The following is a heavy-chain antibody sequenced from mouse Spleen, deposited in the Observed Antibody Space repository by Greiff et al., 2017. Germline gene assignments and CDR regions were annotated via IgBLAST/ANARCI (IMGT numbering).Heavy chain of an antibody. V-gene: IGHV2-6*02. CDR1: GFSLTSYG. CDR2: IWSDGST. J-gene: IGHJ4*01. Sequence: VKVVESGPGLVAPSQSLSITCTVSGFSLTSYGVHWVRQPPGKGLEWLVVIWSDGSTTYNSALKSRLSISKDNSKSQVFLKMNSLQTDDTAMYYCARTYGSSYERAMDYWGQGTSVTVSS. CDR3: ARTYGSSYERAMDY. D-gene: IGHD1-1*01.